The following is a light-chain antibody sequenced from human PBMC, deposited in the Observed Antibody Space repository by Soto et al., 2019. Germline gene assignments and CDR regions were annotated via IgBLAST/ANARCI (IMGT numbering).Light chain of an antibody. CDR3: QQYGASHFT. CDR2: GAS. Sequence: EIVLTQSPGTLPLSPGESATLSCKASESVYINSFAWYYQKPGQPPRLLIYGASTRATGIPDRFSGSGSGTGFVLSINTLEVEESGMYYCQQYGASHFTFVPGTRVDIK. J-gene: IGKJ3*01. V-gene: IGKV3-20*01. CDR1: ESVYINS.